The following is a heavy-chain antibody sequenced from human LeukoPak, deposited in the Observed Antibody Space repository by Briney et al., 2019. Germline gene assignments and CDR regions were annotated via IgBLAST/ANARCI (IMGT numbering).Heavy chain of an antibody. CDR2: IYYSGST. D-gene: IGHD6-19*01. V-gene: IGHV4-39*01. CDR1: GGSISSSSYY. CDR3: ARGYSSGWVDY. J-gene: IGHJ4*02. Sequence: SETLPLTCTVSGGSISSSSYYWGWIRQPPGKGLEWIGSIYYSGSTYYNPSLKSRVTISVDTSKNQFSLKLSSVTAADTAVYYCARGYSSGWVDYWGQGTLVTVSS.